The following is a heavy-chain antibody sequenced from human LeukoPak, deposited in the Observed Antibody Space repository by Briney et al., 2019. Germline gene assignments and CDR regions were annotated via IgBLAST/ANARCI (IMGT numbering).Heavy chain of an antibody. CDR2: IYNSGST. CDR3: ASRIAVSKFDY. V-gene: IGHV4-59*12. D-gene: IGHD6-19*01. Sequence: TSETLSLTCTVSGGSISSYYWSWIRQSPGKGLEWIGYIYNSGSTNYNPSLKSRVTISVDTSKNQFSLRLSSVTAADTAVYYCASRIAVSKFDYWGQGTLVTVSS. CDR1: GGSISSYY. J-gene: IGHJ4*02.